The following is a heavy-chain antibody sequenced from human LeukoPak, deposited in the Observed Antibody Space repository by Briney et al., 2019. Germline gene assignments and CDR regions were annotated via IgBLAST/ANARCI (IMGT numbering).Heavy chain of an antibody. V-gene: IGHV3-21*01. J-gene: IGHJ4*02. D-gene: IGHD3-22*01. CDR3: AREYAGSGYSGY. CDR1: GFTFSIYT. Sequence: GGSLRLSCAASGFTFSIYTMNWVRQAPGKGLEWVSSISSSSNYIYYADSVKGRFTISRDNAKNSLYLQMNSLRADDTAVYYCAREYAGSGYSGYWGQGTLVTVSS. CDR2: ISSSSNYI.